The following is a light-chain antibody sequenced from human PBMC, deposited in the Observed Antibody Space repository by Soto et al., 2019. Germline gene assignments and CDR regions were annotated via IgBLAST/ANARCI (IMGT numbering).Light chain of an antibody. Sequence: DIQMTQSPSSLSASVGDRVTLTCRTSHIISSHLSWYQQKPGKAPNLLIYAASTLQSGVPSRFSGSGSGADFTLTISSLQPEDFATYYCQQTYNTWTFGQGTKVDTK. CDR1: HIISSH. CDR2: AAS. V-gene: IGKV1-39*01. J-gene: IGKJ1*01. CDR3: QQTYNTWT.